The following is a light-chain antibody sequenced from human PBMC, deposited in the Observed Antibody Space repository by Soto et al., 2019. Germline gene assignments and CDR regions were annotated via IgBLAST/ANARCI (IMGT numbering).Light chain of an antibody. Sequence: DIVLTQSPGTLSLSPGERATLSCRASQSVSSIYLAWYQQKPGQAPRLLIYGASNRATGIPDRFSGSGSGTDFTLTISSLEPEDFAVYYCQQRSNWPPITFGQGTRLEI. CDR3: QQRSNWPPIT. CDR1: QSVSSIY. J-gene: IGKJ5*01. CDR2: GAS. V-gene: IGKV3D-20*02.